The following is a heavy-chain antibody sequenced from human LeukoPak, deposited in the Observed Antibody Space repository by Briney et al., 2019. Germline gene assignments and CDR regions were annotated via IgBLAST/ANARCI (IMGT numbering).Heavy chain of an antibody. J-gene: IGHJ6*03. D-gene: IGHD1-7*01. CDR2: INDSGRI. V-gene: IGHV4-34*01. CDR1: GGSFSIYY. CDR3: ARRWNYGRNYYIDV. Sequence: SETLSLTCAVYGGSFSIYYWSWIRQPPGKGLEWIGEINDSGRINYNPSLMSGVPVSGDTSKNQSSLRLTSVTATDTAVYYCARRWNYGRNYYIDVWGNGATVSVSS.